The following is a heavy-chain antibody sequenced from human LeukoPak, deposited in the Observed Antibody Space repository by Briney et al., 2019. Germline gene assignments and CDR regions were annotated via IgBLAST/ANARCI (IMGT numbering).Heavy chain of an antibody. V-gene: IGHV4-59*01. J-gene: IGHJ5*02. CDR1: GGPISSYY. CDR3: ARDLPWFDP. Sequence: SETLSLTCTVSGGPISSYYWSWIRQPPGKGLEWIGYIYSIGSTNYNPSLKSRVTISVDTSKNQFSLKLSSVTAADTAVCYCARDLPWFDPWGQGTLVTVSS. CDR2: IYSIGST.